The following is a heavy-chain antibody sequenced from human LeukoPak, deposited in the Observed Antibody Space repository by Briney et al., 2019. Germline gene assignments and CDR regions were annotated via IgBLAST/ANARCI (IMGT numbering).Heavy chain of an antibody. D-gene: IGHD3-3*01. CDR2: IYYSGST. J-gene: IGHJ5*02. V-gene: IGHV4-59*08. Sequence: SDPLSLTCTLSGGPISSYHGSWIRQPPGKAREGIGYIYYSGSTNYNPSLKSRVTISVDTSKNQFSLKLSSVTAADTAVYYCARKLHYDFWSGQTGQGWFDPWGQGTLVTVSS. CDR1: GGPISSYH. CDR3: ARKLHYDFWSGQTGQGWFDP.